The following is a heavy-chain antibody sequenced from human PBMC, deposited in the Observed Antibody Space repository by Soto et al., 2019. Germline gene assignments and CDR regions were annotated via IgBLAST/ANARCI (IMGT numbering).Heavy chain of an antibody. Sequence: GESLKISCQGSGYSFSTYWIGWVRQMPGKGLELMGIIYPGDSDTRYSPSFQGQVTISVDRSISTAYVQWRSLKASDTAMYYCTRGATYYYMDVWGKGTTVTVSS. CDR2: IYPGDSDT. CDR1: GYSFSTYW. CDR3: TRGATYYYMDV. D-gene: IGHD1-26*01. J-gene: IGHJ6*03. V-gene: IGHV5-51*01.